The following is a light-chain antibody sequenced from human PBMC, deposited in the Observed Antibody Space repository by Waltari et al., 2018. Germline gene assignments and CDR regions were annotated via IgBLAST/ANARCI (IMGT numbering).Light chain of an antibody. Sequence: IQLTQSPSSLSASVGDSVTITCRASQDIRNYLAWYQEKPGKAPKVLISAASTLQSGVPSRFSGSGSGTDFTLTISSLQPEDFATYYCQQLNSAFGPGTKVDIK. J-gene: IGKJ3*01. CDR2: AAS. V-gene: IGKV1-9*01. CDR1: QDIRNY. CDR3: QQLNSA.